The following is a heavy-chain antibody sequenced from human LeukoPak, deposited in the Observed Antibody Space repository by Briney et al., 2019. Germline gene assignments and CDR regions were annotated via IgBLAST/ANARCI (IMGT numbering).Heavy chain of an antibody. V-gene: IGHV4-34*01. D-gene: IGHD6-19*01. CDR2: INHSGST. J-gene: IGHJ6*03. CDR3: ARVPFSSGWYPNYYYYYMDV. Sequence: SETLSLTCAVYGGSFSGYYWSWIRQPPGKGLEWIGEINHSGSTNYNPSLKSRVTISVDTSKNQFSLKLSSVTAADTAVYYCARVPFSSGWYPNYYYYYMDVWGKGTTVTVSS. CDR1: GGSFSGYY.